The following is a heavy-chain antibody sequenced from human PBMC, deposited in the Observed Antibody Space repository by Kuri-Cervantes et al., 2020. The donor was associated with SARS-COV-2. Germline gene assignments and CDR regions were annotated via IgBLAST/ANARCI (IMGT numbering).Heavy chain of an antibody. J-gene: IGHJ4*02. CDR1: GRSFSGFY. CDR2: INHSGST. Sequence: SQTLSLTCADYGRSFSGFYWSWIRQPPGKGLEWIGEINHSGSTNYNPSLKSRVTISVDTSRNQVSRKLSSVPAADTPMYYCARVPRYYDFWSGSSFDYWGQGNLVTVSS. D-gene: IGHD3-3*01. V-gene: IGHV4-34*01. CDR3: ARVPRYYDFWSGSSFDY.